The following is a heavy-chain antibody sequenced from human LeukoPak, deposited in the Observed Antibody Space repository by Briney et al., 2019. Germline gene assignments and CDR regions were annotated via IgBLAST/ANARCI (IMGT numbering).Heavy chain of an antibody. Sequence: SETLSLTCNVSGGSFSPYYWSWVRQPAGKGLEWIGRIYASGSVSSSGSTNYNPSLKSRVTMSVDTSKKQFSLRLSSVTAADTAVYYCARGVWSYEYVPFDPWGQGTLVTVSS. CDR1: GGSFSPYY. CDR3: ARGVWSYEYVPFDP. V-gene: IGHV4-4*07. J-gene: IGHJ5*02. CDR2: IYASGSVSSSGST. D-gene: IGHD3-16*01.